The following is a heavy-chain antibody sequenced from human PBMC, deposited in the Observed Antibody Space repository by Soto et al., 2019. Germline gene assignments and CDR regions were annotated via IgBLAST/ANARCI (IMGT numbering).Heavy chain of an antibody. V-gene: IGHV3-21*01. CDR1: GFTFSSYS. CDR2: ISSSSSYI. Sequence: GGSLRLSCAASGFTFSSYSMNWVRQAPGKGLEWVSSISSSSSYIYYADSVKGRFTISRDNAKNSLYLQMNSLRAEDTAVYYCARDISRMTTYAFDIWGQGTVVTVSS. J-gene: IGHJ3*02. D-gene: IGHD4-17*01. CDR3: ARDISRMTTYAFDI.